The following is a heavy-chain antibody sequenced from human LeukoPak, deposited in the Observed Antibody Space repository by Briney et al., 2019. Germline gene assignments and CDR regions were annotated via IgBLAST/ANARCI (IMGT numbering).Heavy chain of an antibody. J-gene: IGHJ4*02. CDR2: VNSDGSEI. CDR3: VRGQVAGSHRHWDY. V-gene: IGHV3-74*01. D-gene: IGHD6-19*01. CDR1: GFSFSSHW. Sequence: GGSLRLSCAASGFSFSSHWMHWVRQAPGKGLVWVSRVNSDGSEINYADSVKGRFTISRDNAKNTLYLQMNSLSVEDTAMYYCVRGQVAGSHRHWDYWGQGSLPTVSS.